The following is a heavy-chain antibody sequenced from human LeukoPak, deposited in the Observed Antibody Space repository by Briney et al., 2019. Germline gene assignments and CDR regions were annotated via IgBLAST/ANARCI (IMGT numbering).Heavy chain of an antibody. D-gene: IGHD2-15*01. Sequence: GGSLRLSCAASGFTFSSYGMHWVRQAPGKGLEWLAVIWYDGRNYYEDSVKGRFTISRDNSKSTLYLQMNSLSSGDTAVYYCARDRCSGGSCLNWFEAWGQGTLVTVSS. CDR2: IWYDGRN. CDR1: GFTFSSYG. J-gene: IGHJ5*02. V-gene: IGHV3-33*01. CDR3: ARDRCSGGSCLNWFEA.